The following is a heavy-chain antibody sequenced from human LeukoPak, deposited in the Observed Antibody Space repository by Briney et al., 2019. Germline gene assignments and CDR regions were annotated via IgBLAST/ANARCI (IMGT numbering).Heavy chain of an antibody. CDR1: GDNFSSYV. Sequence: SVKVSCRASGDNFSSYVITWVRQAPGQGLEWMGRIIPTLDVANFAQKFKGRVTITADKSTNTAHLELSSLRSEDTAVYYCTREGIYSPDPTSYHRLPFDIWGKGTVVIVSS. D-gene: IGHD3-10*01. CDR3: TREGIYSPDPTSYHRLPFDI. V-gene: IGHV1-69*04. CDR2: IIPTLDVA. J-gene: IGHJ3*02.